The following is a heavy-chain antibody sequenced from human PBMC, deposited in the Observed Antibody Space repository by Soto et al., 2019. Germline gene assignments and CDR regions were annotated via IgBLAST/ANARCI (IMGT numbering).Heavy chain of an antibody. Sequence: PGGSLRLSCAASGFTVSTNYVSWVRQAPGKGLEWVSVIYSGGNTYYADSVKGRSTISRDSSKNTVDLQMNSLRAEDTAVYFCARASGSRAFDNWGQGTLVTVSS. CDR3: ARASGSRAFDN. J-gene: IGHJ4*02. V-gene: IGHV3-53*01. CDR1: GFTVSTNY. CDR2: IYSGGNT. D-gene: IGHD1-26*01.